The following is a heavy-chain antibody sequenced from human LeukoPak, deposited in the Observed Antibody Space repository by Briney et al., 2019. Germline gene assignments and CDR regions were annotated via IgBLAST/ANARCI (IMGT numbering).Heavy chain of an antibody. V-gene: IGHV1-18*01. CDR3: ARHCSSTSCLGIDY. Sequence: ASVKVSCKASGYTFTSYGISWVRQAPGEGLEWMGWISAYTGNTNYAQKLQGRVTMTTDTSTSTAYMELRSLRSDDTAVYYCARHCSSTSCLGIDYWGQGTLVTVSS. J-gene: IGHJ4*02. CDR2: ISAYTGNT. CDR1: GYTFTSYG. D-gene: IGHD2-2*01.